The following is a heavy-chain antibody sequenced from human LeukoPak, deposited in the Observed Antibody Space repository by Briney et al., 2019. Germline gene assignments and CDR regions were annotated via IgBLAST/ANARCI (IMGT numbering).Heavy chain of an antibody. CDR2: ISSSSGYT. J-gene: IGHJ4*02. Sequence: GGSLRLSCAASGFMYSDYYMTWIRQAPGKGLEWVSYISSSSGYTNYADTVKGRFTISRDNAKNPLYLQMNSLRAEDTAVYYCARVDEGRNGVTVGYWGQGRLVTVSS. CDR3: ARVDEGRNGVTVGY. CDR1: GFMYSDYY. V-gene: IGHV3-11*06. D-gene: IGHD2-8*01.